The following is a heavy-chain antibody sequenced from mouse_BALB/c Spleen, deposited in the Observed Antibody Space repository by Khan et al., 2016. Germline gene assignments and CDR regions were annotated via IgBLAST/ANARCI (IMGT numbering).Heavy chain of an antibody. CDR1: GFTISSYG. CDR3: ARSAV. Sequence: EVELVESGGGLVQPGGSLKRSCAASGFTISSYGMSSVRQTPEKRLELVATIDSNGGSTDYTDSVKSRFTISGDNAKNALYLQMRSLKSEDTAMYYYARSAVWGQGTTLTVSS. J-gene: IGHJ2*01. V-gene: IGHV5-6-3*01. D-gene: IGHD3-3*01. CDR2: IDSNGGST.